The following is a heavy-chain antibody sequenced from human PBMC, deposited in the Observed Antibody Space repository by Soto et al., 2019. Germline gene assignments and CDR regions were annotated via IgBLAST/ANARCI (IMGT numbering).Heavy chain of an antibody. D-gene: IGHD3-22*01. Sequence: SETLSLTCSVSGGSMSSGAYYWNWIRQHPVKGLEWIAYIYHTGNTYYNPSLRSRTTISVDMSENQFSLKLTSVTDADTAVYYCASSYSGYLDNWGQGTLVTVSS. J-gene: IGHJ4*02. CDR2: IYHTGNT. CDR1: GGSMSSGAYY. V-gene: IGHV4-31*03. CDR3: ASSYSGYLDN.